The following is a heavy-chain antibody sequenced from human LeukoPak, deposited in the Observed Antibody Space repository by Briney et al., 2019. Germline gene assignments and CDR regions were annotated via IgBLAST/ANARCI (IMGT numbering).Heavy chain of an antibody. CDR2: IGNTET. V-gene: IGHV3-23*01. CDR1: GFTFSTFA. Sequence: GESLRLSCVASGFTFSTFAMSWVRQAPGKGLEWVSGIGNTETYYADSVKGRFTISRDDSKNTIYLHMNNLRAEDTALYYCAKDGQAFNSNWDYFDSRGQGTLVTVSS. J-gene: IGHJ4*02. CDR3: AKDGQAFNSNWDYFDS. D-gene: IGHD7-27*01.